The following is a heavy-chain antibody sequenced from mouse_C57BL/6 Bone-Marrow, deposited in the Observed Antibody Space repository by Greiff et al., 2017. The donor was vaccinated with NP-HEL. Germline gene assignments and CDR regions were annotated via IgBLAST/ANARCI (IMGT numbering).Heavy chain of an antibody. D-gene: IGHD1-1*01. J-gene: IGHJ3*01. V-gene: IGHV1-54*01. CDR2: INPGSGGT. CDR1: GYAFTNYL. Sequence: VQRVESGAELVRPGTSVKVSCKASGYAFTNYLIEWVKQRPGQGLEWIGVINPGSGGTNYNEKFKGKATLTADKSSSTAYMQLSSLTSEDSAVYFCARLNYYGSSSWFAYWGQGTLVTVSA. CDR3: ARLNYYGSSSWFAY.